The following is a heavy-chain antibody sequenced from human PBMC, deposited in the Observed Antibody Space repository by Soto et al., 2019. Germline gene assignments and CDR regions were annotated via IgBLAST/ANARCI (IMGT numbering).Heavy chain of an antibody. Sequence: SETLSLTCTVSGVSISSYYWSWIRQPPGKGLEWIGYIYYSGSTNYNPSLKSRVTISVDTSKNQFSLKLSSVTAADTAVYYCARAGIEMATNYYFDYWGQGTLVTVSS. V-gene: IGHV4-59*01. J-gene: IGHJ4*02. CDR1: GVSISSYY. CDR3: ARAGIEMATNYYFDY. D-gene: IGHD5-12*01. CDR2: IYYSGST.